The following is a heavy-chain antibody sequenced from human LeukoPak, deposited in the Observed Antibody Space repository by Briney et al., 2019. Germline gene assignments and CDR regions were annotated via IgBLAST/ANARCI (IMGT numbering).Heavy chain of an antibody. CDR1: GFTVSSNY. Sequence: PGGSLRLSCAASGFTVSSNYMTWVRQAPGKGLEWVSVIYSGGGTYYTDSVKGRFTISRDNSKNTLYLQMNSLRAEDTAVYYCAKGPGSWYFQYWGQGTLVTVSS. J-gene: IGHJ1*01. CDR2: IYSGGGT. D-gene: IGHD6-13*01. V-gene: IGHV3-66*01. CDR3: AKGPGSWYFQY.